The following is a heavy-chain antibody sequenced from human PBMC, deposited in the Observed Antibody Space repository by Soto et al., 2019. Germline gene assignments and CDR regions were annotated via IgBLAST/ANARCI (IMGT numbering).Heavy chain of an antibody. Sequence: EVQLLESGGGLVQPGGSLRLSCAASGFTFSSYAMSWVRQAPGKGLEWVSAISGSGGSTYYADSVKGRFTISRDNSKNTLYLKMTSLRAEDTAVYYCAKDGGYSYGYSPRYYYGMDVWGQGTTVTVSS. CDR1: GFTFSSYA. J-gene: IGHJ6*02. V-gene: IGHV3-23*01. CDR3: AKDGGYSYGYSPRYYYGMDV. CDR2: ISGSGGST. D-gene: IGHD5-18*01.